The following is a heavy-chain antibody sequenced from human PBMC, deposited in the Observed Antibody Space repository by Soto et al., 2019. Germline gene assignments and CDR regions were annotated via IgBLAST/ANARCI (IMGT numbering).Heavy chain of an antibody. J-gene: IGHJ4*02. D-gene: IGHD6-13*01. CDR3: ARIHMTPSIAAAGYFDY. Sequence: SETLSLTCAVYGRSFSGYYWRWFRPPPGKGLEWIGEINHSGSTNYNPSLKSRVTISVDTSKNQFSLKLSSVTAADTAVYYCARIHMTPSIAAAGYFDYWGQGTLVTVSS. CDR2: INHSGST. CDR1: GRSFSGYY. V-gene: IGHV4-34*01.